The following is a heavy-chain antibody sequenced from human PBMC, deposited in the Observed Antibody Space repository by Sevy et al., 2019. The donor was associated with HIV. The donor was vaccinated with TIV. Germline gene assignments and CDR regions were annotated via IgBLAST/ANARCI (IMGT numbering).Heavy chain of an antibody. CDR1: GGSISSGGYY. Sequence: SQTLSLTCTVSGGSISSGGYYWSWIRQPPGKGLEWIGEINHSGSTNYNPSLKSRVTISVDTSKNQFSLKLSSVTAADTAVYYCARSPPIVVVPGAPSWFDPWGQGTLVTVSS. CDR2: INHSGST. V-gene: IGHV4-39*07. D-gene: IGHD2-2*01. J-gene: IGHJ5*02. CDR3: ARSPPIVVVPGAPSWFDP.